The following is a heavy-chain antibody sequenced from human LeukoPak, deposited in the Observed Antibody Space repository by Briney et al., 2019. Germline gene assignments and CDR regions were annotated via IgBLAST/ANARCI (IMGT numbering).Heavy chain of an antibody. J-gene: IGHJ5*02. D-gene: IGHD6-19*01. V-gene: IGHV3-21*01. CDR3: ARDEFGYSSGWYPGWFDP. Sequence: GGSLRLSCAASGFIFRSYAMSWVRQAPGKGLEWVSSTSSSSSYIYYADSVKGRFTISRDNAKNSLYLQMNSLRAEDTAVYYCARDEFGYSSGWYPGWFDPWGQGTLVTVSS. CDR1: GFIFRSYA. CDR2: TSSSSSYI.